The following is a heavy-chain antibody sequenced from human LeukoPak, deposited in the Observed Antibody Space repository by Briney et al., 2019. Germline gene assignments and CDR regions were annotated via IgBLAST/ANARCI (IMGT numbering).Heavy chain of an antibody. CDR2: ISSSSSYI. Sequence: PGGSLRLSCAASGFTFSSYSMNWVRQAPGKGLEWVSSISSSSSYIYYADSVKGRFTISRDNAKNSLYLQMNSLRAEDTAVYYCVPYDSSGSWFDPWGQGTLVTVSS. CDR1: GFTFSSYS. D-gene: IGHD3-22*01. J-gene: IGHJ5*02. V-gene: IGHV3-21*01. CDR3: VPYDSSGSWFDP.